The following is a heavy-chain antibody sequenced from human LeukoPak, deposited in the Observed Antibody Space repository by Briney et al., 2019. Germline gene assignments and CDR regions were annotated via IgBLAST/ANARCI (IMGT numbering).Heavy chain of an antibody. V-gene: IGHV3-30*02. D-gene: IGHD3-10*01. CDR1: GFTFSNYG. CDR2: IQYDESSK. Sequence: GGSLRLSCAASGFTFSNYGMHWVRQAPGKGPEWVAFIQYDESSKYYTDSVKGRFTISRDNSKNTLYLQMNSLRAEDAAVYYCASGTHYCFDYWGQGTLVTVSS. J-gene: IGHJ4*02. CDR3: ASGTHYCFDY.